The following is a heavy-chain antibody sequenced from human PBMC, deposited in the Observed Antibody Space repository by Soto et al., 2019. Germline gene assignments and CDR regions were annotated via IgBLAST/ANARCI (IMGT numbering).Heavy chain of an antibody. Sequence: LRLSCAASGFTFSSYAMHWVRQAPGKGLEWVAVISYDGSNKYYADSVKGRFTISRDNSKNTLYLQMNSLRAEDTAVYYCARDSGYAHPLDYWGQGTLVTVSS. CDR2: ISYDGSNK. CDR3: ARDSGYAHPLDY. CDR1: GFTFSSYA. V-gene: IGHV3-30-3*01. D-gene: IGHD5-12*01. J-gene: IGHJ4*02.